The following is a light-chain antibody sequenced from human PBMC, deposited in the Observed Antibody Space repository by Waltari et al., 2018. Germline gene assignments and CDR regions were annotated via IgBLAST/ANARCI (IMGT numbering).Light chain of an antibody. CDR2: DAS. Sequence: DIQMTQSPSTLSASVGDRVTITCRASQSINNWLAWYQQKPGKAPKLLIYDASSLESGVPSRFSGSGSGTEFTLTINSLQPDDFATYYCQQYNSYPLTFGGGTKVDIK. J-gene: IGKJ4*01. CDR1: QSINNW. CDR3: QQYNSYPLT. V-gene: IGKV1-5*01.